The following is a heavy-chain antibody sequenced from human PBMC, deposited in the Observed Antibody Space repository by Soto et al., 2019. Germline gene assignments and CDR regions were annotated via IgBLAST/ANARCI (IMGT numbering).Heavy chain of an antibody. Sequence: GASVKVSCKASGGTFSSYAISWVRQAPGQGLEWMGGIIPIFGTANYAQKFQGRVTITADESTSTAYMELSSLRSEDTAVYDCARCPRERYFDSWGQGTLVSVSS. CDR3: ARCPRERYFDS. V-gene: IGHV1-69*13. CDR1: GGTFSSYA. CDR2: IIPIFGTA. J-gene: IGHJ4*02. D-gene: IGHD1-1*01.